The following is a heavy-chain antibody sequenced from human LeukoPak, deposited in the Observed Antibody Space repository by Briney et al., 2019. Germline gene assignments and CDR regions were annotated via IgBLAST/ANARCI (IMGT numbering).Heavy chain of an antibody. V-gene: IGHV1-2*02. CDR1: GYIFTGYY. CDR3: ATGVRGVIAYLFDY. Sequence: ASVKVSCKASGYIFTGYYMHWVRQAPGQGLEWMGWIDPNSGDTNYAQKFQGRVTMTRETSISTAHMELSRLRSDDTAVYYCATGVRGVIAYLFDYWGQGTLVTVSS. D-gene: IGHD3-10*01. CDR2: IDPNSGDT. J-gene: IGHJ4*02.